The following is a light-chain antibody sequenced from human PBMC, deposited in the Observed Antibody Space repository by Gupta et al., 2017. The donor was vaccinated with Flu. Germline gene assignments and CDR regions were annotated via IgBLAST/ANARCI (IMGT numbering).Light chain of an antibody. CDR3: QQSDTTPHT. J-gene: IGKJ3*01. CDR2: AAS. CDR1: QTIANY. Sequence: DSQMAQSPSSLSASVGDRVTITCRASQTIANYLNWYQHKPGITPKLLIFAASSLQRGVPSRFSGSGSGTDFTLTISSLQPEDFATYYCQQSDTTPHTFGHGTKVDIK. V-gene: IGKV1-39*01.